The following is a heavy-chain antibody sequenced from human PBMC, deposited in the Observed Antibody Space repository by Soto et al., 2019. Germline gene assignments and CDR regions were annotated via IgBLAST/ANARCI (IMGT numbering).Heavy chain of an antibody. CDR1: GFSVSGSY. V-gene: IGHV3-53*01. Sequence: PGGSLRLSCSASGFSVSGSYMSWVRQSPGKGQEWVSVIYGGGSTYYADSVKGRFTITSDTSKNTLYLQMNSLRVEDTAVYYCARGPDFIHSYLEYWGQGTQVTVSS. J-gene: IGHJ4*02. CDR3: ARGPDFIHSYLEY. D-gene: IGHD3-3*01. CDR2: IYGGGST.